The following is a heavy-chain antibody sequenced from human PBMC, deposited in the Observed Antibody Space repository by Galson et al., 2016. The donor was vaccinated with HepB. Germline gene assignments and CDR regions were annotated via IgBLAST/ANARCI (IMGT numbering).Heavy chain of an antibody. D-gene: IGHD3-22*01. CDR3: ARQTYDSRGFSGFDS. J-gene: IGHJ5*01. CDR1: GYRFTKFW. V-gene: IGHV5-51*01. CDR2: IYPGDSDT. Sequence: QSGAEVKKPGESLKISCKGSGYRFTKFWIGWVRQMPGKGLGWMGIIYPGDSDTRYSPSFQGQVTISADKSISTAYLQWSSLKASDTAMYYCARQTYDSRGFSGFDSWGQGTLVTVSS.